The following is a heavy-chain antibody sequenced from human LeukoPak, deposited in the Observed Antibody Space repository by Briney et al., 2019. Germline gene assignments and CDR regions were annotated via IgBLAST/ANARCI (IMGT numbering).Heavy chain of an antibody. CDR3: ALIVGATNPIDY. CDR1: GGSFSGYY. V-gene: IGHV4-34*01. J-gene: IGHJ4*02. D-gene: IGHD1-26*01. CDR2: INHSGST. Sequence: SETLSPTCAVYGGSFSGYYWSWIRQPPGKGLEWIGEINHSGSTNYNPSLKSRVTISVDTSKNQFSLKLSSVTAADTAVYYCALIVGATNPIDYWGQGTLVTVSS.